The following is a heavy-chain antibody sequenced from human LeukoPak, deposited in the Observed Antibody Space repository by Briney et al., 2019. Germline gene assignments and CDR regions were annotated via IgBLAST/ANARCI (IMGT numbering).Heavy chain of an antibody. J-gene: IGHJ5*02. CDR3: ARVGTTVIIASDP. CDR1: GGSFSGHY. CDR2: INHSGIT. Sequence: SETLSLTCAVYGGSFSGHYWNWIRQPPGKGLEWIGEINHSGITNYNPSLKSRVTISVDTSKKQFSLKLNSVTAADTAVYYCARVGTTVIIASDPWGQGTQVIVSS. D-gene: IGHD4-23*01. V-gene: IGHV4-34*01.